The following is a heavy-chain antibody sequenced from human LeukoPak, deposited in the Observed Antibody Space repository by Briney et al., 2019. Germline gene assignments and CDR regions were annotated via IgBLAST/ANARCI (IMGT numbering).Heavy chain of an antibody. CDR3: ASGDKEYSSSSGWFDP. CDR2: IYYSGST. V-gene: IGHV4-39*01. Sequence: SETLSLTCTVSGGSISSSSYSWGWIRQPPGKGLEWNGSIYYSGSTYYNPSLKSRVTISVDTAKTQFSLKLSSVTAADTAVYYCASGDKEYSSSSGWFDPWGQGTLVTVSS. CDR1: GGSISSSSYS. D-gene: IGHD6-6*01. J-gene: IGHJ5*02.